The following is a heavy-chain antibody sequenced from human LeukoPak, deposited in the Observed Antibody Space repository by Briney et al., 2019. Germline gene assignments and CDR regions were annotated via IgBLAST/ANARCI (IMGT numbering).Heavy chain of an antibody. J-gene: IGHJ4*02. CDR2: ISPAGGSI. V-gene: IGHV3-23*01. D-gene: IGHD2-15*01. Sequence: GGSLRLSCAASGFTFSIYAMSWVRQAPGKGLEWVSLISPAGGSIYYADSVKGRFTISRDNSENTLYLQMSSLRTEDTAVYYCAKRHCSGGSCFSGVDYWGQGTLVTVSS. CDR1: GFTFSIYA. CDR3: AKRHCSGGSCFSGVDY.